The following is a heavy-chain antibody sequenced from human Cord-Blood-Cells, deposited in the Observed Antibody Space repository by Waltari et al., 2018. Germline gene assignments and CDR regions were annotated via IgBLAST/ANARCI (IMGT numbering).Heavy chain of an antibody. D-gene: IGHD5-18*01. Sequence: QVQLVQSGAEVKKPGSSVKVSCQASGGTFSSYAISWVRQAPGQGLEWMGGIIPIFGTANYAQKFQGRVTITADESTSTAYMELSSLRSEDTAVYYCASGYSYGYSDYYYGMDVWGQGTTVTVSS. CDR2: IIPIFGTA. CDR3: ASGYSYGYSDYYYGMDV. V-gene: IGHV1-69*12. CDR1: GGTFSSYA. J-gene: IGHJ6*02.